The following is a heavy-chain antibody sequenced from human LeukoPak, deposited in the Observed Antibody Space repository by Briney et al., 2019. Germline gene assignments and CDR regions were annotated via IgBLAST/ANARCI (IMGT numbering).Heavy chain of an antibody. CDR1: GYTFTGYY. CDR2: INPNNGVT. D-gene: IGHD1-14*01. J-gene: IGHJ3*01. V-gene: IGHV1-2*02. CDR3: ARVMAYNASDGLDL. Sequence: GASVKVSCKASGYTFTGYYLHWVRQAPGQGLESVGWINPNNGVTNSAEKFRGRVTMTRDTSITTAYMELSRLKSDDTAFYYCARVMAYNASDGLDLWGQGTMVTVSS.